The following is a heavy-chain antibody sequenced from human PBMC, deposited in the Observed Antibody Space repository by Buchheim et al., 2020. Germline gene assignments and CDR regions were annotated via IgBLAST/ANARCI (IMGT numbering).Heavy chain of an antibody. CDR1: GFTFSSYA. CDR3: ARRDLLLWFGELLSGFDY. CDR2: ISGSGGST. J-gene: IGHJ4*02. V-gene: IGHV3-23*01. Sequence: EVQLLESGGGLVQPGGSLRLSCAASGFTFSSYAMSWVRQAPGEGLEWVSAISGSGGSTYYADSVKGRFTISRDNSKNTLYLQMNSLRAEDTAVYYCARRDLLLWFGELLSGFDYWGQGTL. D-gene: IGHD3-10*01.